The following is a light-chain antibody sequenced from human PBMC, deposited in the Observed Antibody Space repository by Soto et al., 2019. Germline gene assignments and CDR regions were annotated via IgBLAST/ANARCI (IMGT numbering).Light chain of an antibody. J-gene: IGKJ1*01. Sequence: EIVLTQSPGTLSLSPGGRATLSCRASQSVTSNYLAWYQQKPGQAPRLLIYAASRRAPGIPDRFSASGSGTDFTLTISRLEPEDFAVYFCQQYGTSPPWTFGQGTKVDIK. V-gene: IGKV3-20*01. CDR2: AAS. CDR1: QSVTSNY. CDR3: QQYGTSPPWT.